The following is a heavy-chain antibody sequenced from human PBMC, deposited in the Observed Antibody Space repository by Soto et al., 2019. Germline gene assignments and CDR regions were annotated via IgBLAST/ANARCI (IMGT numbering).Heavy chain of an antibody. CDR3: AKTLLSTSWYGLHDY. J-gene: IGHJ4*02. CDR2: IRGSGATT. CDR1: EFTFSRYA. D-gene: IGHD6-13*01. Sequence: GGALRLSCAASEFTFSRYAMSWFRQAPNKGLEWVSTIRGSGATTYYADSAKGRFTISRDNSRNTLYLQMNSLRVEDTAVYYCAKTLLSTSWYGLHDYVSPGILVTVSS. V-gene: IGHV3-23*01.